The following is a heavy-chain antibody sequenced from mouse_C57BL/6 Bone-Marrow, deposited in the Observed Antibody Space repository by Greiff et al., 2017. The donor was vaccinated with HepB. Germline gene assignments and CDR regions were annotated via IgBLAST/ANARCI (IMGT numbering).Heavy chain of an antibody. D-gene: IGHD2-2*01. CDR2: IDPSDSET. J-gene: IGHJ4*01. CDR3: AWEGLRRVRSYAVDY. Sequence: QVQLQQPGAELVRPGSSVKLSCKASGYTFTSYWMHWVKQRPIQGLEWIGNIDPSDSETHYNQKFKDKATLTVDKSSSTAYMQLSSLTSEDSAVYDWAWEGLRRVRSYAVDYWGQGTSVTVSS. CDR1: GYTFTSYW. V-gene: IGHV1-52*01.